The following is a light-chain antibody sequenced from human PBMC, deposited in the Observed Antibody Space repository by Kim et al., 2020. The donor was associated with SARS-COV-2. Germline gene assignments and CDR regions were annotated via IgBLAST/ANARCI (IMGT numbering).Light chain of an antibody. J-gene: IGLJ2*01. CDR2: GRN. CDR1: SLRSYY. Sequence: SSELTQDPAVSVAVGQTVRITCQGDSLRSYYATWYQQKPRQAPVLVIYGRNNRPSGIPDRFSGSASGNTASLTISGAQAEDEAEFYCQSRDSGGNVVFGGGTKLTVL. CDR3: QSRDSGGNVV. V-gene: IGLV3-19*01.